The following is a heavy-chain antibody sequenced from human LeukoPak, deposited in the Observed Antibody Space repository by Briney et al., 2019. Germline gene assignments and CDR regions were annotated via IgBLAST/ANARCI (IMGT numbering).Heavy chain of an antibody. J-gene: IGHJ4*02. CDR2: ISSSSSTI. CDR3: AKGAQLWLPSDY. Sequence: GGSLRLSCAASGFIFSSYGMNWVRQAPGKGLEWVSYISSSSSTIYYADSVKGRFTISRDNSKNTLYLQMNSLRAEDTAVYYCAKGAQLWLPSDYWGQGTLVTVSS. V-gene: IGHV3-48*01. CDR1: GFIFSSYG. D-gene: IGHD5-18*01.